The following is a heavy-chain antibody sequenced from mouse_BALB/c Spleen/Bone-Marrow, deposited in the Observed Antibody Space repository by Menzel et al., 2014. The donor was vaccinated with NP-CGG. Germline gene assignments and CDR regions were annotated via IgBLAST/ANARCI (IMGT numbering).Heavy chain of an antibody. CDR3: AAITTVAY. J-gene: IGHJ3*01. V-gene: IGHV5-9-2*01. D-gene: IGHD1-1*01. CDR1: GFTFSSYG. CDR2: ISGGDTYT. Sequence: EVKVEESGGGLVKPGGSLKLSCAASGFTFSSYGMSWVRQTPEKRLEWVATISGGDTYTYYPDSVRGRFTISRDNAKNNLYLQMSSLRSEDTALYYCAAITTVAYWGRGTLVTVSA.